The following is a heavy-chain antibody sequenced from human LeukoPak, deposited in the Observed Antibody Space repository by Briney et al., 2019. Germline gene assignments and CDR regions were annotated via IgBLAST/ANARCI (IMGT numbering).Heavy chain of an antibody. CDR2: ISSSSSTI. CDR1: GFTFSSYS. D-gene: IGHD6-19*01. J-gene: IGHJ4*02. Sequence: PGGSLSLSCAASGFTFSSYSMNWVRQAPGKGLEWVSYISSSSSTIYYADSVKGRFTISRDNAKDSLYLQMNSLRDEDTAVYYCASGGYSSGWYVGGHDYWGQGTLVTVSS. V-gene: IGHV3-48*02. CDR3: ASGGYSSGWYVGGHDY.